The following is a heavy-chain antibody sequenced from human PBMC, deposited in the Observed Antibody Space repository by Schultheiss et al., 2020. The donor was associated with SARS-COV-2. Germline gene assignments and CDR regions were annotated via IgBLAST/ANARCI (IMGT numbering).Heavy chain of an antibody. V-gene: IGHV3-30*07. D-gene: IGHD2-2*02. J-gene: IGHJ4*02. CDR2: ISYDGSNK. CDR1: GFTFSSYA. CDR3: ARDQWCSSTSCYTDY. Sequence: GGSLRLSCAASGFTFSSYAMHWVRQAPGKGLEWVAVISYDGSNKYYADSVKGRFTISRDNSKNTLYLQMNSLRVEDTAVYYCARDQWCSSTSCYTDYWGQGTLVTVSS.